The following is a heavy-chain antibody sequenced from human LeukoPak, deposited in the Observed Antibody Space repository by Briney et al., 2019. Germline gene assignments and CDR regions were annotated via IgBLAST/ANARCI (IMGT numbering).Heavy chain of an antibody. CDR2: MFTSGST. V-gene: IGHV4-4*07. D-gene: IGHD3-10*01. CDR1: GGSISSYY. Sequence: SETLSLTCTVSGGSISSYYWSWIRQPAGKGLEWIGRMFTSGSTHYNPSLKSRVTMSLDTSKNQFSLRLTSVTAADTAVYYCAKDGTMVRGVIRYYYYYGMDVWGQGTTVTVSS. CDR3: AKDGTMVRGVIRYYYYYGMDV. J-gene: IGHJ6*02.